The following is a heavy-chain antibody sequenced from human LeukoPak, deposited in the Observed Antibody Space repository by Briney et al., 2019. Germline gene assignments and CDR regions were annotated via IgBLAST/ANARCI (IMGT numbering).Heavy chain of an antibody. CDR1: GGSFSGYY. D-gene: IGHD1-26*01. CDR2: INHSGST. Sequence: SETLSLTCAVYGGSFSGYYWSWIRQPPGKGLEWIGEINHSGSTNYNPSLKSRVTISVDTSKNQFSLKLSSVTAADTAVYYCARASLRWELRRTDNWFDPWGQGTLVTVSS. J-gene: IGHJ5*02. V-gene: IGHV4-34*01. CDR3: ARASLRWELRRTDNWFDP.